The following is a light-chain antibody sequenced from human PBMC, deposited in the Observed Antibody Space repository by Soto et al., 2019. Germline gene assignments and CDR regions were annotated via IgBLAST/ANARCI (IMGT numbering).Light chain of an antibody. J-gene: IGLJ2*01. CDR3: QVWDSSSAHVV. CDR2: DDS. CDR1: HIGSKS. Sequence: SYELTQPPSVSVAPGQTARITCGGTHIGSKSVHWYQQKQGHAPVLVVHDDSDRPSGIPERFSGSNAGNTATLTISRVEAGDEADYYCQVWDSSSAHVVFGGGTKLTVL. V-gene: IGLV3-21*02.